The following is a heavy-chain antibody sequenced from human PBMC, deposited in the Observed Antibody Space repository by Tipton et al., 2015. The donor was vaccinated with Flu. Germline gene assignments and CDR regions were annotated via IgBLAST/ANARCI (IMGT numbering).Heavy chain of an antibody. Sequence: TLSLTCTVSGGSISSYYWSWIRQPPGKGLEWIGYIYYSGSTNYNPSLKSRVTISVDTSKNQFSLKLSSVTAADTAVYYCARHRLASAFQHWGQGTLVTVSS. D-gene: IGHD6-19*01. CDR2: IYYSGST. CDR1: GGSISSYY. V-gene: IGHV4-59*08. CDR3: ARHRLASAFQH. J-gene: IGHJ1*01.